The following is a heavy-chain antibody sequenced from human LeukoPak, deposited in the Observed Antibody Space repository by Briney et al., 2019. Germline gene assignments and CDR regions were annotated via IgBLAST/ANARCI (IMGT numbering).Heavy chain of an antibody. Sequence: SETLSLTCTVSGGSISSGGYYWSWIRQHPGKGLEWIGYNYYSGSTYYNPSLKSRVTISVDTSKNQFSLKLSSVTAADTAVYYCARLGWYQLPRFNWFDPWGQGTLVTVSS. V-gene: IGHV4-31*03. D-gene: IGHD2-2*01. CDR3: ARLGWYQLPRFNWFDP. CDR2: NYYSGST. J-gene: IGHJ5*02. CDR1: GGSISSGGYY.